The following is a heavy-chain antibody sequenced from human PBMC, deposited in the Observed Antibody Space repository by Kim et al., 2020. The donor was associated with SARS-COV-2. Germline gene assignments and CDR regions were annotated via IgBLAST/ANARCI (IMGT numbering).Heavy chain of an antibody. D-gene: IGHD2-15*01. V-gene: IGHV1-46*01. CDR1: GYTFTSYY. J-gene: IGHJ4*02. CDR3: ARGRVGYCSGCSCCSDY. Sequence: ASVKVSCKASGYTFTSYYMHWVRQAPGQGLEWMGIINPSGGRTSYAQKFQGRVTMTRDTSTSTVYMELSSLRSEDTAVYYCARGRVGYCSGCSCCSDYWGQGTLGTVSS. CDR2: INPSGGRT.